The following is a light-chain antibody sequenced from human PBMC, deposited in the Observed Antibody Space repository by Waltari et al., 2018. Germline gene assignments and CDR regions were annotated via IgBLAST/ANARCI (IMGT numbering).Light chain of an antibody. CDR2: DVT. J-gene: IGLJ2*01. CDR3: SSYASSTAVL. Sequence: QSALTQPASVSGSPGQSITISCTGTSNDLGGYKYVSWYQHHAGKSPKLIITDVTERPSGVSSRFSASKSGNTASLTISGLQPEDEADYYCSSYASSTAVLFGGGTKVTVL. CDR1: SNDLGGYKY. V-gene: IGLV2-14*01.